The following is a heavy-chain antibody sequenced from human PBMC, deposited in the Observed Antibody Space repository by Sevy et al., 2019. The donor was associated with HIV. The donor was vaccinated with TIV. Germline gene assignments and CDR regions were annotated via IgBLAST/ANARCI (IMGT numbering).Heavy chain of an antibody. J-gene: IGHJ6*02. CDR2: IIPMFGTA. D-gene: IGHD2-15*01. Sequence: ASVKVSCKASGGTFSSDAISWVRQAPGQGLEWMGGIIPMFGTANYAQKFQRRVTITADESTSTAYMDLRSLRSEDTAVYYCARGRRLSGGNDYYYYYGMDVWGQGTTVTVSS. V-gene: IGHV1-69*13. CDR3: ARGRRLSGGNDYYYYYGMDV. CDR1: GGTFSSDA.